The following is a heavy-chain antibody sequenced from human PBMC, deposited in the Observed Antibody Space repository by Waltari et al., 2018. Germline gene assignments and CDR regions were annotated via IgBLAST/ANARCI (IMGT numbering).Heavy chain of an antibody. V-gene: IGHV3-30*02. D-gene: IGHD3-3*01. CDR2: IRYDGSEK. CDR1: GFTFSGDG. J-gene: IGHJ6*03. CDR3: AKGTLRLLEWSRNTYMDV. Sequence: QVQLVESGGGVVQPGGSLRLSCAASGFTFSGDGMHWVRQAPGKGLEWVAFIRYDGSEKYYVESVKGRFTISRDTPENMLYLQMNSLRVEDTAVYYCAKGTLRLLEWSRNTYMDVWGKGTTVTVSS.